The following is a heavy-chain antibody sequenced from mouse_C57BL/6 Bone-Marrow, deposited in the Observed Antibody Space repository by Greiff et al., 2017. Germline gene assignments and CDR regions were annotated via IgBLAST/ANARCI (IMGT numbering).Heavy chain of an antibody. CDR1: GFSLTSYG. J-gene: IGHJ1*03. Sequence: VQLQQSGPGLVQPSQSLYITCTVSGFSLTSYGVHWVRQSPGKGLEWLGVIWSGGSTDYNAAFISRLSISKDNSKSQVFFKMNSLQADTTAIYYYSRNYGNAYWYFDVWGTGTTVTVSS. CDR2: IWSGGST. D-gene: IGHD2-1*01. CDR3: SRNYGNAYWYFDV. V-gene: IGHV2-2*01.